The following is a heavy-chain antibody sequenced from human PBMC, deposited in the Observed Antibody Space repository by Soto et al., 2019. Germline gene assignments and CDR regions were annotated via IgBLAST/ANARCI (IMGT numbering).Heavy chain of an antibody. V-gene: IGHV3-23*01. D-gene: IGHD1-1*01. CDR3: APIRYPHW. Sequence: EVQLLESGGGLVQPGGSLRLSCAASGFIFSSYAMRWVRQAPGKGLEWVSAISGSGSSTYYADSVKGRFTISRDNSKNTLYLQMNSRRAEDTAVYYCAPIRYPHWWGQGTLVTVSS. J-gene: IGHJ4*02. CDR2: ISGSGSST. CDR1: GFIFSSYA.